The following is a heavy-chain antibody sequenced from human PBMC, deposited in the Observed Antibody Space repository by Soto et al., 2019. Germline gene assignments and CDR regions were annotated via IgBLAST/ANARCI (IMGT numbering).Heavy chain of an antibody. Sequence: GGSLRLSCAASGFTFTTAWVNWVRQAPGKGLEWVGRIKSKTDGGTAYYVDSVKGRFTISRDNAKNSLFLQMNSLRAEDTAVYFCARDSFTKADYWGQGILVTVSS. CDR3: ARDSFTKADY. CDR2: IKSKTDGGTA. D-gene: IGHD2-8*01. CDR1: GFTFTTAW. V-gene: IGHV3-15*07. J-gene: IGHJ4*02.